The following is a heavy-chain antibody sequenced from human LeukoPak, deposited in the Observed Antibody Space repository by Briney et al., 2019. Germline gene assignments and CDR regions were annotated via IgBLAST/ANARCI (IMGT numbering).Heavy chain of an antibody. CDR1: GFTFSSYG. V-gene: IGHV3-30*18. D-gene: IGHD1-26*01. CDR2: ISYDGSNK. J-gene: IGHJ4*02. CDR3: AKEWELLGLDY. Sequence: PGRSLRLSYAASGFTFSSYGMHWVRQAPGKGLEWVAFISYDGSNKYYADSVKGRFTISRDNSKNTLYLQMNSLRAEDTAVYYCAKEWELLGLDYWGQGTLVTVSS.